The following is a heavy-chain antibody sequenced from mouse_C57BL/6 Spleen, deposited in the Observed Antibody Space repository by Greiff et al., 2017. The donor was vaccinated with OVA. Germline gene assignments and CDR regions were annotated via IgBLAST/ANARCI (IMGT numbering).Heavy chain of an antibody. V-gene: IGHV1-22*01. D-gene: IGHD1-1*01. Sequence: EVKLMESGPELVKPGASVKMSCKASGYTFTDYNMHWVKQSHGKSLEWIGYINPNNGGTSYNQKFKGKATLTVNKSSSTAYMELRSLTSEDSAVYYCARLRTTVVARNYFDYWGQGTTLTVSS. CDR3: ARLRTTVVARNYFDY. J-gene: IGHJ2*01. CDR2: INPNNGGT. CDR1: GYTFTDYN.